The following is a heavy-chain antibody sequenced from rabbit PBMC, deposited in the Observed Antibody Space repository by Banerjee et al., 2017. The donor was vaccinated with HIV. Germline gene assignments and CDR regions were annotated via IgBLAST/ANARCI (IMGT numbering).Heavy chain of an antibody. CDR2: IYTGGGTT. CDR1: GFSFSSGYD. J-gene: IGHJ4*01. D-gene: IGHD6-1*01. Sequence: QSLEESGGDLVKPGGSLTLTCKASGFSFSSGYDMCWVRQAPGKGLEWIGCIYTGGGTTYYASWAKGRFTISKTSSTTVTLQMTSLTAADTATYFCARDAGSYAYIDGYFNLWGPGTLVTVS. CDR3: ARDAGSYAYIDGYFNL. V-gene: IGHV1S40*01.